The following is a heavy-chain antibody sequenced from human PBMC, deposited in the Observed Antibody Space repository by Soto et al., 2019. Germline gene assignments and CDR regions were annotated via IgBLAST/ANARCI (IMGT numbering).Heavy chain of an antibody. V-gene: IGHV3-7*01. CDR1: GFTFSSYW. Sequence: GGSLRLSCAASGFTFSSYWMSWVRQAPGKGLEWVANIKQDGSEKYYVDSVKGRFTISRDNAKNSLYLQMNSLRAEDTAVYYCARLGLWFGELSPYSYGMDVWGQGTTVTVSS. CDR2: IKQDGSEK. D-gene: IGHD3-10*01. J-gene: IGHJ6*02. CDR3: ARLGLWFGELSPYSYGMDV.